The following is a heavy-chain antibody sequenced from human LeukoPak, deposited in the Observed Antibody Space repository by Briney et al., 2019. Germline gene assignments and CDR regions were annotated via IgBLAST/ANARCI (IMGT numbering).Heavy chain of an antibody. CDR3: AKDRLYQLLDY. CDR2: ISGSGGST. Sequence: LAGGSLRLCCAASGFTFSSFAMSWVRQAPGKGLEWVSSISGSGGSTYYADSVKGRFTISRDNSKNTLYVQMNSLRAEDTAVYYCAKDRLYQLLDYWGQGTLVTVSS. CDR1: GFTFSSFA. D-gene: IGHD2-2*01. V-gene: IGHV3-23*01. J-gene: IGHJ4*02.